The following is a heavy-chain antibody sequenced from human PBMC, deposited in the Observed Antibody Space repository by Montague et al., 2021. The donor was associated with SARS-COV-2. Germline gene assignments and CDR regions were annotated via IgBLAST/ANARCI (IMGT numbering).Heavy chain of an antibody. CDR1: GGSFRGYY. J-gene: IGHJ4*02. CDR3: ARKGSGRPDLAY. D-gene: IGHD1-26*01. CDR2: NYHTGST. Sequence: SETLSLTCAVYGGSFRGYYCSWIRLPPGKGLVWVGENYHTGSTKYKPPPKSRVSMSVDKSWNKISLRLTSVTAADTAIYYCARKGSGRPDLAYWGQGTLVTVSS. V-gene: IGHV4-34*01.